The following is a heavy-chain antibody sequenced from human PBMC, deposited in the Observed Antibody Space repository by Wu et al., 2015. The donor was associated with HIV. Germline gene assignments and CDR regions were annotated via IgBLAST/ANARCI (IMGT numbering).Heavy chain of an antibody. CDR3: TRGTRNFLFDY. Sequence: QVQLVQSGAEVKKPGASVKVSCKASGYTFNAYYMHWIRQAPGQGLEWMGWININTGDSNYARKFRGRLTVTRDTSITTVYMDLSSLKSDDSAMYYCTRGTRNFLFDYWGQGALVTVSS. CDR2: ININTGDS. CDR1: GYTFNAYY. V-gene: IGHV1-2*02. D-gene: IGHD4-11*01. J-gene: IGHJ4*02.